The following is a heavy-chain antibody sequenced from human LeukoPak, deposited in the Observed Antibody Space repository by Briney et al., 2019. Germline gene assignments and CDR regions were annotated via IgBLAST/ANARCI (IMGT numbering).Heavy chain of an antibody. V-gene: IGHV4-59*01. CDR3: ARDSASSGYYDY. J-gene: IGHJ4*02. Sequence: SETLSLTCTVSGGSISSYYWNWIRQPPGKGLEWIGYIYYSGFTNYNPSLKSRVTISVDTSKNQFSLKLSSVTAADTAVYYCARDSASSGYYDYWGQGTLVTVSS. CDR1: GGSISSYY. D-gene: IGHD3-22*01. CDR2: IYYSGFT.